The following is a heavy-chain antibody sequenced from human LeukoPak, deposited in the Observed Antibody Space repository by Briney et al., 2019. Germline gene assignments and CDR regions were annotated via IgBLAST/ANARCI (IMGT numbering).Heavy chain of an antibody. CDR2: IYHSGST. CDR1: GFTFSSYG. Sequence: VQPGRSLRLSCAASGFTFSSYGMHWVRQAPGKGLEWIGEIYHSGSTNYNPSLKSRVTISVDKSKNQFSLKLSSVTAADTAVYYCARAEGGIHSSSWYAAFDIWGQGTMVTVSS. CDR3: ARAEGGIHSSSWYAAFDI. J-gene: IGHJ3*02. V-gene: IGHV4-4*02. D-gene: IGHD6-13*01.